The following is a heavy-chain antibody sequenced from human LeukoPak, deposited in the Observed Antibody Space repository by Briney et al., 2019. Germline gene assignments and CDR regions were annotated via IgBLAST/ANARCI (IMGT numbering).Heavy chain of an antibody. Sequence: SETLSLTCTVSGGSISSGSYYWSWIRQPAGKGLEWIGRIYTSGSTNHNPSLKSRVTISVDTSKNQFSLKLSSVTAADTAVYYCARGRYDFWSGYNYYMDVWGKGTTVTVSS. CDR2: IYTSGST. J-gene: IGHJ6*03. V-gene: IGHV4-61*02. D-gene: IGHD3-3*01. CDR3: ARGRYDFWSGYNYYMDV. CDR1: GGSISSGSYY.